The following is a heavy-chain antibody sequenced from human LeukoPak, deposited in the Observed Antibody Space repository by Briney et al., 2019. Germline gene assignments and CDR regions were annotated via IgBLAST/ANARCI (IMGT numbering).Heavy chain of an antibody. CDR1: GFPVSSNY. Sequence: PGGSLRLSCAASGFPVSSNYMSWVRPAPGKGLEWVSVIYSGGSTYYADSVKGRFTISRDNSKNTLYLQMNSLRAEDTAVYYCARMGLKFRFDYWGQGTLVTVSS. CDR2: IYSGGST. J-gene: IGHJ4*02. CDR3: ARMGLKFRFDY. V-gene: IGHV3-66*02.